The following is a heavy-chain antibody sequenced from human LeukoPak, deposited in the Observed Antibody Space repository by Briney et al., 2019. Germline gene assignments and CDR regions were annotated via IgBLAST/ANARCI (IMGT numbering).Heavy chain of an antibody. J-gene: IGHJ4*02. Sequence: ASVRVSCKASGYTFTGYAMHWVRQAPGQGLEWVGRLDPNSGGTNYAQDFQGRVTITTDESTSTAYMELSSLRSEDTAVYYCARGSRDYGSGFNFDYWGQGTLVTVSS. CDR3: ARGSRDYGSGFNFDY. CDR1: GYTFTGYA. CDR2: LDPNSGGT. D-gene: IGHD3-10*01. V-gene: IGHV1-2*06.